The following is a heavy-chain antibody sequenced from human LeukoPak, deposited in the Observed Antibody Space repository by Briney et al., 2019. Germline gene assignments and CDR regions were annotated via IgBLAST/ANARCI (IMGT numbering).Heavy chain of an antibody. J-gene: IGHJ4*02. CDR3: ARDRSGSYPYYFDY. D-gene: IGHD1-26*01. CDR1: GFTFSSYG. Sequence: GGSLRLSCAASGFTFSSYGMHWVRQAPGKGLEWVAVISYDVGKKYYADSVKGRFTISRDNSKNTLYLQMNSLRAEDTAVYYCARDRSGSYPYYFDYWGQGTLVTVSS. CDR2: ISYDVGKK. V-gene: IGHV3-30*03.